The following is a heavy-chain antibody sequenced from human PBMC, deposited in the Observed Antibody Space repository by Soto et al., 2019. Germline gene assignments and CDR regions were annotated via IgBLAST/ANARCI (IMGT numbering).Heavy chain of an antibody. CDR2: IYHSGSA. J-gene: IGHJ3*02. Sequence: LSWVRQPPGKGLEWIGEIYHSGSANYNPSLKSRVTISVDKSMTQFSLNLTSVTAADTAVYYCATNPGFIWGQGTMVTVSS. V-gene: IGHV4-4*02. CDR3: ATNPGFI. D-gene: IGHD3-10*01.